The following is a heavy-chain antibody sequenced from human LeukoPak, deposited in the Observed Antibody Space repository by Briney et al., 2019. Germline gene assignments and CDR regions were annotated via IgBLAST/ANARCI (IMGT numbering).Heavy chain of an antibody. CDR1: GFTFSSYT. CDR3: ARWALYYNYYMGV. J-gene: IGHJ6*03. Sequence: GGSLRLSCAASGFTFSSYTMNWVRQAPGKGLEWVSYISSSSNTIYYADSVKGRFTISRDNAKNSLYLQMNSLRAEDTAVYYCARWALYYNYYMGVWGKGTTVTVSS. V-gene: IGHV3-48*01. CDR2: ISSSSNTI. D-gene: IGHD3-10*01.